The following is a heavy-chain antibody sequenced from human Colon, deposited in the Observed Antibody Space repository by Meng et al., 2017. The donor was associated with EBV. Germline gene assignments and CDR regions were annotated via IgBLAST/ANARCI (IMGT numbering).Heavy chain of an antibody. CDR1: GGSISTSDW. CDR3: ARVRVIPAAVGFDY. Sequence: QVPLQESGPGLVEPSGTLSLTCAVSGGSISTSDWWSWVRQHPGKGLEWIGEIYRGGGTNYNPSFKSRVTISVDTSNNHFSLKLSYVTAADTAVYYCARVRVIPAAVGFDYWGQGTLVTVSS. CDR2: IYRGGGT. V-gene: IGHV4-4*02. D-gene: IGHD2-2*01. J-gene: IGHJ4*02.